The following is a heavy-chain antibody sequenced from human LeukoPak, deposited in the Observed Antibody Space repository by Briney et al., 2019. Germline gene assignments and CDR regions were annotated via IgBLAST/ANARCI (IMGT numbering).Heavy chain of an antibody. CDR2: ISGSGGST. J-gene: IGHJ4*02. CDR1: GFTFSSYA. D-gene: IGHD6-19*01. CDR3: ATTLGGQWLVRGYFDY. Sequence: AGGSLRLSCAASGFTFSSYAMSWVRQAPGKGLEWVSAISGSGGSTYYAGSVKGRFTISRDNSKNTLYLQMNSLRAEDTAVYYCATTLGGQWLVRGYFDYWGQGTLVTVSS. V-gene: IGHV3-23*01.